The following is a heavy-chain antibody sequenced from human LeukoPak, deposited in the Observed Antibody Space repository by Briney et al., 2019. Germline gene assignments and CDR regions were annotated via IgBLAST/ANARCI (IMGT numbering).Heavy chain of an antibody. CDR3: ARVALYDTSGHNYFDY. CDR1: GGSISSYY. Sequence: TSSGTLSLTCTVSGGSISSYYWSWIRQPPGKGLEWIGYIYYSGSTNYNPSLKSRVTISVDTSKNQFSLRLSSVTAADTAIYYCARVALYDTSGHNYFDYWGQGALVTVSS. D-gene: IGHD3-22*01. V-gene: IGHV4-59*12. J-gene: IGHJ4*02. CDR2: IYYSGST.